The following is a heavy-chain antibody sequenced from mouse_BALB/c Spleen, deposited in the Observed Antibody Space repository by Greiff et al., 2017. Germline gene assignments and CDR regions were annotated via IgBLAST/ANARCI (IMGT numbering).Heavy chain of an antibody. CDR3: AREGYRYFDY. CDR2: INPSSGYT. CDR1: GYTFTSYT. D-gene: IGHD2-14*01. V-gene: IGHV1-4*01. J-gene: IGHJ2*01. Sequence: VQLQQSGAELARPGASVKMSCKASGYTFTSYTIHWVKQRPGQGLEWIGYINPSSGYTNYNQKFKDKATLTADKSSSTAYMQLSSLTSEDSAVYYCAREGYRYFDYGGQGTTLTVSS.